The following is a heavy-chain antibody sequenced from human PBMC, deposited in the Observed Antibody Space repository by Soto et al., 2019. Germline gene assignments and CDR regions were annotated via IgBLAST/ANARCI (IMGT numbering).Heavy chain of an antibody. CDR2: ISGSGGST. V-gene: IGHV3-23*01. Sequence: GGSLRLSCAASGFTFSSYAMSWVRQAPGKGLEWVSAISGSGGSTYYADSVKGRFTISRDNSKNTLYLQMNSLRAEDTAVYYCAKDTPISIAAARGAPDYWGQGTLVTVS. CDR1: GFTFSSYA. D-gene: IGHD6-13*01. J-gene: IGHJ4*02. CDR3: AKDTPISIAAARGAPDY.